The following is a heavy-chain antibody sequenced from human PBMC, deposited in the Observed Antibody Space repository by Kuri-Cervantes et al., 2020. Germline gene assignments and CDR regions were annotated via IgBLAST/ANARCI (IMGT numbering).Heavy chain of an antibody. CDR1: GGSFSGYY. CDR2: INHSGST. J-gene: IGHJ4*02. CDR3: ARDSKDSGFDY. D-gene: IGHD2-15*01. V-gene: IGHV4-34*01. Sequence: SETLSLTCAVYGGSFSGYYWSWIRQPPGKGLEWIGEINHSGSTNYNPSLKSRVTISVDTSKNQFSLKLSSVTAADTAVYYCARDSKDSGFDYWGQGTLVTVSS.